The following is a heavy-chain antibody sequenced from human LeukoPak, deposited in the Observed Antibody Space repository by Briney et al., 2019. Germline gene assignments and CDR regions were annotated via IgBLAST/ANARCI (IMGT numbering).Heavy chain of an antibody. J-gene: IGHJ4*02. V-gene: IGHV1-2*02. Sequence: ASVKVSCKASGYTFTGYYMRWVRQAPGQGLEWMGWINPNSGGTNYAQKFQGRVTMTRDTSISTAYMELSRLRSDDTAVYYCARDQWGVVGAKGLGYWGQGTLVTVSS. CDR3: ARDQWGVVGAKGLGY. CDR1: GYTFTGYY. CDR2: INPNSGGT. D-gene: IGHD1-26*01.